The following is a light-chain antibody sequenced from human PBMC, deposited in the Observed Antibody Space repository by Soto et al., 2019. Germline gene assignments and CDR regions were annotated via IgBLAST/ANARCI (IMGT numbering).Light chain of an antibody. CDR2: ATS. CDR1: QDIRSD. V-gene: IGKV1-6*01. CDR3: LQDHNYPLT. J-gene: IGKJ4*01. Sequence: AIQMTQFPSSLAASVGDRVTITCRASQDIRSDLGWYQQRPGKAPKLLIYATSNLQSGVPSRFSGSGSGADFTLTISSLQPEDFATYYCLQDHNYPLTFGGGTTVDIK.